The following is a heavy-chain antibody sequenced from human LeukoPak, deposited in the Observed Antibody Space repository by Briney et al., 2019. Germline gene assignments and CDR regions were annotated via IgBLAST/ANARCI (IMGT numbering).Heavy chain of an antibody. J-gene: IGHJ2*01. CDR3: ARTYYDFWSGSRYWYFQL. CDR2: VYYSGST. D-gene: IGHD3-3*01. CDR1: SGSISSYY. V-gene: IGHV4-59*08. Sequence: SETLSLTCTVSSGSISSYYWSWIRQPPGKGLEWIGYVYYSGSTNYNPSLKSRVTISVDTSKNQFSLKMSSVTAADTAVYCCARTYYDFWSGSRYWYFQLWGRGTLVTVSS.